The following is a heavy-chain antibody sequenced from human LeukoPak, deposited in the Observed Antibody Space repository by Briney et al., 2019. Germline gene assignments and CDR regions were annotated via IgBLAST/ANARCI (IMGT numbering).Heavy chain of an antibody. CDR3: ARGTRSVVVPAAILRGTKKSFYFDY. Sequence: PSETLSLTCAVYGGSFSGYYWSWIRQPPGKGLEWIGEINHSGSTNYNPSLKSRVTISVDTSRNQFSLKLSSVTAADTAVYYCARGTRSVVVPAAILRGTKKSFYFDYWGQGTLVTVSS. D-gene: IGHD2-2*01. J-gene: IGHJ4*02. CDR2: INHSGST. V-gene: IGHV4-34*01. CDR1: GGSFSGYY.